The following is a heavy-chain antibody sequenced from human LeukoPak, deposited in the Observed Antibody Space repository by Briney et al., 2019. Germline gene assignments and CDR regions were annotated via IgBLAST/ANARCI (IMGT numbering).Heavy chain of an antibody. V-gene: IGHV3-66*01. Sequence: GGSLRLSCADSVLTVSSNYMRWVLQAPGKGLHWVSVIYSGGSTHYADSVKGRFTISRDNSKNTLYLQMNSLRAEDTAVYYCARDRLHYDSLTGYPADWGQGTLVTVSS. CDR3: ARDRLHYDSLTGYPAD. J-gene: IGHJ4*02. CDR2: IYSGGST. D-gene: IGHD3-9*01. CDR1: VLTVSSNY.